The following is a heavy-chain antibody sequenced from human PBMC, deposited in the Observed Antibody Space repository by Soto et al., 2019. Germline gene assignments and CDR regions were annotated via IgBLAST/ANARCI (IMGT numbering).Heavy chain of an antibody. CDR3: ARGRRYCSSTSCYAGDYYYYMDV. V-gene: IGHV4-59*01. D-gene: IGHD2-2*01. CDR1: GGSISSYY. J-gene: IGHJ6*03. CDR2: IYYSGST. Sequence: QVQPQESGPGLVKPSETLSLTCTVSGGSISSYYWSWIRQPPGKGLEWIGYIYYSGSTNYNPSLKSRVTISVDTSNNQFSLKLSSVTAADTAVYYCARGRRYCSSTSCYAGDYYYYMDVWGKGTTVTVSS.